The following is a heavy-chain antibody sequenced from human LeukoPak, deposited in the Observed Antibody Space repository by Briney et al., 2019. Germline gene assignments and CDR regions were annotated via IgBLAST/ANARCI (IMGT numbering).Heavy chain of an antibody. CDR1: GFTFSSYS. D-gene: IGHD1-1*01. CDR2: ISSSSSYI. Sequence: GGSLRLSCAASGFTFSSYSMNWVRQAPGKGLEWVSSISSSSSYIYYADSVKGRFTISRDNSKNTLYLQMNSLRAEDTAVYYCAKGVGKTNGYYFDYWGQGTLVTVSS. CDR3: AKGVGKTNGYYFDY. J-gene: IGHJ4*02. V-gene: IGHV3-21*04.